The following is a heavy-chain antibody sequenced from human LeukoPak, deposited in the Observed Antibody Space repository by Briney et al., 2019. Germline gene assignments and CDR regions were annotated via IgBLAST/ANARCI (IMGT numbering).Heavy chain of an antibody. CDR3: ATGYSDSLRTPLDS. D-gene: IGHD3-22*01. CDR2: IRGRGGDT. Sequence: GGSLRLSCAASGLTLNNFALTRIPQAPGKRLEWVSYIRGRGGDTFSTDSVKGRLTIPRNVFKNPLLRQMNSLRAEDTSLNYFATGYSDSLRTPLDSWGKGTLVT. J-gene: IGHJ5*01. V-gene: IGHV3-23*01. CDR1: GLTLNNFA.